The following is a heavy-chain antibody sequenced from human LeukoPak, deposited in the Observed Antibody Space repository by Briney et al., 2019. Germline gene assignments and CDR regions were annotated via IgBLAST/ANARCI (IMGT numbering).Heavy chain of an antibody. V-gene: IGHV1-69*04. CDR2: IIPILGIA. J-gene: IGHJ3*02. CDR3: ASPRALYCSSTSCQTANGAFDI. CDR1: GYTFTSYG. Sequence: ASVKVSCKASGYTFTSYGISWVRQAPGQGLEWMGRIIPILGIANYAQKFQGRVTITADKSTSTAYMELSSLRSEDTAVYYCASPRALYCSSTSCQTANGAFDIWGQGTMVTVSS. D-gene: IGHD2-2*01.